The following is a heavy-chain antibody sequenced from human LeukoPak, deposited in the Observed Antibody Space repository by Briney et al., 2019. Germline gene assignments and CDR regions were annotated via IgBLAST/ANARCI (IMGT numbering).Heavy chain of an antibody. D-gene: IGHD2-15*01. CDR2: ISGSGGST. V-gene: IGHV3-23*01. CDR3: AKEKGYCGGGTCYSDSDY. Sequence: GGSLRLSCAASAVTFSSYAMGWGRQAPGKGLEGGSAISGSGGSTYYTDSVKGRFTISSNNSKNTLYLQMNSLSAEDTAVYSCAKEKGYCGGGTCYSDSDYWGQGTLVTVSS. CDR1: AVTFSSYA. J-gene: IGHJ4*02.